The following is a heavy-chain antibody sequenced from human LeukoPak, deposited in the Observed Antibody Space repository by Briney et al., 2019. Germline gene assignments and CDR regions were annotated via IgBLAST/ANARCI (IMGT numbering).Heavy chain of an antibody. V-gene: IGHV6-1*01. J-gene: IGHJ4*02. CDR1: GDSVSSNSAA. Sequence: QTLSLTCAISGDSVSSNSAAWNWNRQSPSRGLEWLGRTYYRSRWYNDYAVSVKSRIIINPDTSKNQFSLQLKSVTPEDTAVYYCARLFASGVDYWGQGTLVTVSS. CDR3: ARLFASGVDY. CDR2: TYYRSRWYN. D-gene: IGHD3-10*01.